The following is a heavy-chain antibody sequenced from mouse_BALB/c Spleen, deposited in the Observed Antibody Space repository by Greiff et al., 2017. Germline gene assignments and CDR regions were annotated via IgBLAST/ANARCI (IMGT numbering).Heavy chain of an antibody. V-gene: IGHV5-9-4*01. CDR1: GFTFSSYA. D-gene: IGHD2-1*01. CDR3: ARGDGNWYCDV. CDR2: ISSGGSYT. Sequence: EVKLMESGGGLVKPGGSLKLSCAASGFTFSSYAMSWVRQSPEKRLEWVAEISSGGSYTYYPDTVTGRFTISRDNAKNTLYLEMSSLRSEDTAMYYCARGDGNWYCDVWGAGTTVTVSS. J-gene: IGHJ1*01.